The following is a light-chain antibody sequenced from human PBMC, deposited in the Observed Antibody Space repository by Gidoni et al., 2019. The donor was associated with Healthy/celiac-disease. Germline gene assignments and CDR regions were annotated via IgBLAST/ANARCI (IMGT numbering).Light chain of an antibody. V-gene: IGKV3-15*01. J-gene: IGKJ5*01. CDR2: GAS. Sequence: IVMPQSPATISVSPVVRATISCRGSPRVSSNLAWYQQKPGQAPRLLIYGASTRATGIPARFSGSASGTEFTLTISSLQSEDFAVYCWQQYNNWPPWFGQGTRVEIK. CDR3: QQYNNWPPW. CDR1: PRVSSN.